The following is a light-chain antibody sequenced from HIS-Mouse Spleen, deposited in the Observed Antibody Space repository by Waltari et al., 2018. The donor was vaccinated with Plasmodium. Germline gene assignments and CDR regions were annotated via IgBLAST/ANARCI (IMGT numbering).Light chain of an antibody. CDR3: YSTDSSGNHRV. J-gene: IGLJ3*02. V-gene: IGLV3-10*01. CDR2: EDS. Sequence: SYELTQPPSVSVSPGQTARITCSGDALPKKYAYWYQQKSGQAPVLVIYEDSKRPSGIPERISCSSSGTMATWTISGAQGEEEADYYCYSTDSSGNHRVFGGGTKLTVL. CDR1: ALPKKY.